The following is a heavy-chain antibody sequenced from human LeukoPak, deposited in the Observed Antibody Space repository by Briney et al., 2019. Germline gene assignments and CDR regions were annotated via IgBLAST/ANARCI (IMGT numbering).Heavy chain of an antibody. J-gene: IGHJ6*03. V-gene: IGHV3-7*01. D-gene: IGHD3-3*01. CDR2: IKQDGSEK. CDR3: ARYYDFWSGYLNYYYYYYMDV. Sequence: PGGSLRLSCAASGFTFSSYWMSWVRQAPGKGLEWVANIKQDGSEKYYVDSVKGRFTISRGNAKNSLYLQMNSLRAEDTAVYYCARYYDFWSGYLNYYYYYYMDVWGKGTTVTVSS. CDR1: GFTFSSYW.